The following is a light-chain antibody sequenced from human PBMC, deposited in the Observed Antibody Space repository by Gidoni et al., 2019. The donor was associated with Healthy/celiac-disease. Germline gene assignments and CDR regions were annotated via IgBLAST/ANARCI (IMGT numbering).Light chain of an antibody. CDR3: QQYGSSAGVT. CDR1: QSVSSSY. V-gene: IGKV3-20*01. J-gene: IGKJ5*01. CDR2: GAS. Sequence: ELVLTQSPGTLSLSPGERATLSCRASQSVSSSYLAWFQQKHGQAPRLLIYGASSRATGIPDRFSGSGSGTDFTLTISRLEPEDCAVYYCQQYGSSAGVTFGQGTRLEIK.